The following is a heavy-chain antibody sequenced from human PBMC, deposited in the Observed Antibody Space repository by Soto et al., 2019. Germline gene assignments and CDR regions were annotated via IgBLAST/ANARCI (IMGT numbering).Heavy chain of an antibody. CDR3: AKEKWSTGTREVGN. Sequence: RKNQGKGLEWVSAISGSGGSTYYADSVKGRFTISRDNSENKLHLQMNSLRAEDTAIYYCAKEKWSTGTREVGNWGQAILVSLSS. V-gene: IGHV3-23*01. CDR2: ISGSGGST. D-gene: IGHD1-1*01. J-gene: IGHJ4*02.